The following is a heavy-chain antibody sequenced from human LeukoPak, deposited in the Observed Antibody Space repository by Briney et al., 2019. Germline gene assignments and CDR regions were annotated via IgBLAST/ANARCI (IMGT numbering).Heavy chain of an antibody. Sequence: SETLSLTCTVSGGSISSGNYYWSWIRQPAGKGLEWIGRLYTSGNTNYNPSLKSRVNLSIDTSKNQISLRLSSVTAADTAVYYCARDSFDFWSGFSLYYMDVWGKGTTVTVSS. J-gene: IGHJ6*03. CDR2: LYTSGNT. V-gene: IGHV4-61*02. CDR1: GGSISSGNYY. D-gene: IGHD3-3*01. CDR3: ARDSFDFWSGFSLYYMDV.